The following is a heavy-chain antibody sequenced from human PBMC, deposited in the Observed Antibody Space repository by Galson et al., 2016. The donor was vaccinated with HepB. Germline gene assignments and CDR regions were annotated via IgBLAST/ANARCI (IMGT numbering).Heavy chain of an antibody. D-gene: IGHD6-6*01. V-gene: IGHV1-45*02. Sequence: SVKVSCKASGYTFTYRYLHWVRQAPGQALEWMGWITPFNGNTNYAQKFQDRVTITRDSSMNTAYMELSSLRSEDSAINCCARSEYCSSFDDWGQGTLVTVSS. CDR2: ITPFNGNT. CDR3: ARSEYCSSFDD. J-gene: IGHJ4*02. CDR1: GYTFTYRY.